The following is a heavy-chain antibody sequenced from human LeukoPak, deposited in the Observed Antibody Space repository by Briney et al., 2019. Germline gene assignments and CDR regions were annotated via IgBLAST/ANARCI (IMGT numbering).Heavy chain of an antibody. CDR2: INPSGSNT. D-gene: IGHD3/OR15-3a*01. V-gene: IGHV1-46*01. Sequence: ASVKVSCKASGYTFTSYYLHWVRQAPGQGLEWMGKINPSGSNTYYAQKFQGRVIMTRDTSTNTVYMELSSLRSEDTAVYYCTRDQSLGLFDPWGQGTLVTVSS. J-gene: IGHJ5*02. CDR1: GYTFTSYY. CDR3: TRDQSLGLFDP.